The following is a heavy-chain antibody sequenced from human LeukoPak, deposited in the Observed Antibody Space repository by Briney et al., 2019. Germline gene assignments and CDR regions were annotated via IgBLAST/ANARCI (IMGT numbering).Heavy chain of an antibody. CDR2: INPNSGGT. CDR3: ATMEDAVDI. V-gene: IGHV1-2*02. J-gene: IGHJ3*02. D-gene: IGHD2-8*01. Sequence: SGTVSFTASGYTFTGYYMHWVRQAPGQGLGWMGWINPNSGGTNYAQKFQGRVTMTRDTSISTAYMELSRLRSDDTAVYYCATMEDAVDIWGQGTMVTVSS. CDR1: GYTFTGYY.